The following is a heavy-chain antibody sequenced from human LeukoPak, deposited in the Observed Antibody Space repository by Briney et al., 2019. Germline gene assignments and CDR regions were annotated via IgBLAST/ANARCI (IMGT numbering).Heavy chain of an antibody. Sequence: PGGSLRLSCAASGFTFSSYAMHWVRQAPGKGLEWVAVISYDGSNEYYADSVKGRFTISRDNSKNTLYLQMNSLRAEDTAVYYCARGECDIWGQGTMVTVSS. CDR3: ARGECDI. J-gene: IGHJ3*02. CDR1: GFTFSSYA. D-gene: IGHD3-10*01. CDR2: ISYDGSNE. V-gene: IGHV3-30*04.